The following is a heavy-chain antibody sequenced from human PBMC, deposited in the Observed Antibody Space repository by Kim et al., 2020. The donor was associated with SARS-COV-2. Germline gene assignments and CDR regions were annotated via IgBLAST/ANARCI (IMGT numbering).Heavy chain of an antibody. CDR1: GYTLTELS. J-gene: IGHJ6*02. Sequence: ASVKVSCKVSGYTLTELSMHWVRQAPGKGLEWMGGFDPEDGETIYAQKFQGRVTMTEDTSTDTAYMELSSLRSEDTAVYYCATGIAASGYYYYYGMDVWGRGPTVTVPS. CDR3: ATGIAASGYYYYYGMDV. CDR2: FDPEDGET. D-gene: IGHD6-13*01. V-gene: IGHV1-24*01.